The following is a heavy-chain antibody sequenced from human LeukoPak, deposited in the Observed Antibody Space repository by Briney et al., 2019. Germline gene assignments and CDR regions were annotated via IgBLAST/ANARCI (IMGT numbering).Heavy chain of an antibody. D-gene: IGHD2-8*01. CDR3: SRENGAFSSFGY. CDR2: ISLTGLT. Sequence: SETLSLTCGVSGGSISNTNWWSWVRQSPGQGLEWIGEISLTGLTHYNPSLESRVTVSLDKSKNQLSLNLTSVTAADTAVYYCSRENGAFSSFGYWGQGTLVTVLS. V-gene: IGHV4-4*02. J-gene: IGHJ4*02. CDR1: GGSISNTNW.